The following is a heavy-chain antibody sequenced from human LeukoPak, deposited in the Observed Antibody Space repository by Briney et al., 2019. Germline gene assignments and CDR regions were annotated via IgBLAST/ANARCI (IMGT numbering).Heavy chain of an antibody. CDR2: ISSSSSYI. Sequence: GGSLRLSCAASGFTFSSYSMIWVRQAPGKGLEWVSSISSSSSYIYYADSVKGRFTISRDNAKNSLYLQMNSLRAEDTAVYYCARAGAYCSGGSCYSVRSYYYYGMDVWGQGTTVTVSS. D-gene: IGHD2-15*01. V-gene: IGHV3-21*01. CDR1: GFTFSSYS. CDR3: ARAGAYCSGGSCYSVRSYYYYGMDV. J-gene: IGHJ6*02.